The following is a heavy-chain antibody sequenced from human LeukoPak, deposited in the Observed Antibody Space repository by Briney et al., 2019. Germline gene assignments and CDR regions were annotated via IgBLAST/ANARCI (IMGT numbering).Heavy chain of an antibody. CDR3: AKDCNGGNCYIDY. CDR1: GFTFTNYA. Sequence: QNGGSLRLSCAASGFTFTNYAMSWVRQAPGKGLEWVLGMSGRGVSTYYADSVKGRFTISSDNSKNTLYLQMNSLRAEDTAIYYCAKDCNGGNCYIDYWGQGTLVTVAS. D-gene: IGHD2-15*01. CDR2: MSGRGVST. J-gene: IGHJ4*02. V-gene: IGHV3-23*01.